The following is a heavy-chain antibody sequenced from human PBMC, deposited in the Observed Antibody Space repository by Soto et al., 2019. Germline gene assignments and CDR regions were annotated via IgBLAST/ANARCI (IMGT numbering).Heavy chain of an antibody. CDR3: AKDFGDYLPYYFYYMDV. J-gene: IGHJ6*03. D-gene: IGHD4-17*01. V-gene: IGHV3-23*01. CDR2: ITGSGGNT. Sequence: EVQLMESGGGLVQPGRSLRLSCAASGFTFSSYAMSWVRQAPGKGLEWVSAITGSGGNTYYADSVKGRFTIFRDNSKNTLNVQMNSLRAEDTAIYYYAKDFGDYLPYYFYYMDVWGKGTTDTVSS. CDR1: GFTFSSYA.